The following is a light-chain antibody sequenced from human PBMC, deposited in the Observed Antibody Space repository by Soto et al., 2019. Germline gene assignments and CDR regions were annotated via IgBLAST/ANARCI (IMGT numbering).Light chain of an antibody. CDR3: HQYTTYPYA. Sequence: DIQMTQSPSTLSASVGARVTITCRASQSVTNWLAWYQQKPGKAPNLLIYDASRLQSGIPSRFSGSGSGTEFTLTISSLQTDDFATYYCHQYTTYPYAFGQGTKLEIK. J-gene: IGKJ2*01. V-gene: IGKV1-5*01. CDR2: DAS. CDR1: QSVTNW.